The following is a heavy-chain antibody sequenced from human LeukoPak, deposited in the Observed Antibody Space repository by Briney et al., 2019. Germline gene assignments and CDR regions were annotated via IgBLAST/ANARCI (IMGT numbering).Heavy chain of an antibody. CDR2: ISAYNGNT. CDR3: ARGPYYGSGSSHFDP. D-gene: IGHD3-10*01. V-gene: IGHV1-18*01. CDR1: GYTVTSYG. Sequence: ASVKVSCKASGYTVTSYGISWVRQAPGQGLEWMGWISAYNGNTNYAQRLQGRVTMTTDTSTSTAYMELRSLRSDDTAVYYCARGPYYGSGSSHFDPWGQGTLVTVSS. J-gene: IGHJ5*02.